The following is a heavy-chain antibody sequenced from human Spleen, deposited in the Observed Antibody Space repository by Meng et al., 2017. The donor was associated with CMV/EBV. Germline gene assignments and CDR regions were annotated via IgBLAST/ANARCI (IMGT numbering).Heavy chain of an antibody. Sequence: GESLKISCAASGFSFVTYYMNWVRQAPGKGLEWVAYISTAGGTTYYADSVKGRFTVSRDNAESSLFLQMNSLRAEDTAVYFCAREVSSSGYYYVRYFDFWGQGTLVTVSS. J-gene: IGHJ4*02. CDR2: ISTAGGTT. CDR3: AREVSSSGYYYVRYFDF. D-gene: IGHD3-22*01. V-gene: IGHV3-11*01. CDR1: GFSFVTYY.